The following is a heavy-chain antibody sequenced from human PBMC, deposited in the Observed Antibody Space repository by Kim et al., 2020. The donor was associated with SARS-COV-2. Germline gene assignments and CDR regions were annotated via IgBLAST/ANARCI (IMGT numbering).Heavy chain of an antibody. Sequence: SETLSLTCAVYGGSFSGYYWSWIRQPPGKGLEWIGEINHSGSTNYNPYLKSRVTISVDTSKNQFSLKLSSVTAADTAVYYCASERYYYDSSGLRSYYYYGMDVWGQGTTVTVSS. CDR2: INHSGST. J-gene: IGHJ6*02. CDR1: GGSFSGYY. CDR3: ASERYYYDSSGLRSYYYYGMDV. V-gene: IGHV4-34*01. D-gene: IGHD3-22*01.